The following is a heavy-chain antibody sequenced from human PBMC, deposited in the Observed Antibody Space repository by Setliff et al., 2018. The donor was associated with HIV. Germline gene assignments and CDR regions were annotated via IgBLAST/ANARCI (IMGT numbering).Heavy chain of an antibody. J-gene: IGHJ4*02. Sequence: SETLSLTCTVSGDSVSSGSYYWSWIRQPPGKGLEWIGRAYISESSHYNPSLKSRVTISVDTSNNRVSLRLTSVTAADTATYYCAGDTHSPSRWDHWGQGTLVTVSS. CDR1: GDSVSSGSYY. D-gene: IGHD2-2*01. V-gene: IGHV4-61*01. CDR3: AGDTHSPSRWDH. CDR2: AYISESS.